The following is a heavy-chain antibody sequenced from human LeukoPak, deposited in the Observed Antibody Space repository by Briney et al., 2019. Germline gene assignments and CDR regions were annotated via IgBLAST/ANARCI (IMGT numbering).Heavy chain of an antibody. Sequence: SETLSLTCAVYGGSFSGYYWSWIRQPPGKGLEWIGEINHSGSTNYNPSLKSRVTITVDTSKNQFSLKLSSVTAADTAVYYRARESRGSGSYPFDYWGQGTLVTVSS. J-gene: IGHJ4*02. V-gene: IGHV4-34*01. CDR3: ARESRGSGSYPFDY. D-gene: IGHD1-26*01. CDR2: INHSGST. CDR1: GGSFSGYY.